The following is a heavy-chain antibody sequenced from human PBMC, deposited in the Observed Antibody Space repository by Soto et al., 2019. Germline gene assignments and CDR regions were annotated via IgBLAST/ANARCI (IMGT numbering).Heavy chain of an antibody. CDR1: GGSVSSGSYY. V-gene: IGHV4-61*01. D-gene: IGHD3-22*01. CDR3: ARDGRYYYDSSGYSYFDY. Sequence: QVQLQESGPGLVKPSETLSLTCTVSGGSVSSGSYYWSWIRQPPGKGLEWIGNIYYSGSTNYNPSLKSRVTISVDTSKNQFSLKLSSVTAADTAVYYCARDGRYYYDSSGYSYFDYWGQGTLVTVSS. J-gene: IGHJ4*02. CDR2: IYYSGST.